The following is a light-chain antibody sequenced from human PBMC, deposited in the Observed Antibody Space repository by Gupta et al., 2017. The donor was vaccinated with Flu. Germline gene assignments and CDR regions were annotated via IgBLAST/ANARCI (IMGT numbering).Light chain of an antibody. Sequence: QSALTQPASVSGSPGQSITISSTGTSSDVGGYNYVSWYQQHPGKAPQLMIYEVSNRPSGVSNRFSGSKSGNTASLTISGLQAEDEADYYCSSYTSSSTPYAFATGTKVTVL. CDR1: SSDVGGYNY. J-gene: IGLJ1*01. CDR3: SSYTSSSTPYA. V-gene: IGLV2-14*01. CDR2: EVS.